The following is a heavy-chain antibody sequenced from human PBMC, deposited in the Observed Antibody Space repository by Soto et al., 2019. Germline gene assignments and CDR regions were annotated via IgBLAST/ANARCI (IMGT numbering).Heavy chain of an antibody. CDR3: AKEADIVIGPVAGPVAFSFDL. CDR1: GFTFRSYG. J-gene: IGHJ4*02. Sequence: QVSLVESGGGVVQPGRSLRLSCAGSGFTFRSYGLHWARQSPGKGLEWVAVVSGGGETTYYADSVKGRSTISRDNSKNMMYMQMDSLRPEDTAVYYCAKEADIVIGPVAGPVAFSFDLWGQGTLVTVSS. V-gene: IGHV3-30*18. CDR2: VSGGGETT. D-gene: IGHD2-2*01.